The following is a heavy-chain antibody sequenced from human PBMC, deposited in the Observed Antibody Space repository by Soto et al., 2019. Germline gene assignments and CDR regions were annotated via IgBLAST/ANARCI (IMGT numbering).Heavy chain of an antibody. Sequence: QPGGSLRLSCAASGFTVSSNYMSWVRQAPGKGLEWVSVIYSGGSTYYADSVKGRFTISRHNSKNTLYLQMNSLRAEDTAVYYCARGGPGDYLRNYYYYYMDVWGKGTTVTVSS. J-gene: IGHJ6*03. CDR1: GFTVSSNY. V-gene: IGHV3-53*04. CDR3: ARGGPGDYLRNYYYYYMDV. CDR2: IYSGGST. D-gene: IGHD4-17*01.